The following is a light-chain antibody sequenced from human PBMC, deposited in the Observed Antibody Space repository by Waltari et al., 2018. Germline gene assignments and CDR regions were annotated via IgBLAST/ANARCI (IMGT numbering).Light chain of an antibody. CDR3: SSYAGSNTYI. J-gene: IGLJ1*01. V-gene: IGLV2-11*01. Sequence: QAAPTQPPSVSGSPGQSVTISCTGTSSDSGYYNAVSWYQQHPAKAPKLMCYEVSKRPSGVSDRFSGSKSGNTASLTISGLQAEDEADYYCSSYAGSNTYIFGAGTRLTVL. CDR2: EVS. CDR1: SSDSGYYNA.